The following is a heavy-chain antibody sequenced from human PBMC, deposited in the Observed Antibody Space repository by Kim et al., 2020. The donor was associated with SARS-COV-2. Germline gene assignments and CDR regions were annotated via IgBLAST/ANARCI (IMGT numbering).Heavy chain of an antibody. CDR3: ARFHRYDFYYYMDM. D-gene: IGHD5-12*01. J-gene: IGHJ6*03. Sequence: YNPSRKSRVAISVDTSKNQFFLKLRSVTAADTAVYYCARFHRYDFYYYMDMWGAGTTVTVSS. V-gene: IGHV4-59*01.